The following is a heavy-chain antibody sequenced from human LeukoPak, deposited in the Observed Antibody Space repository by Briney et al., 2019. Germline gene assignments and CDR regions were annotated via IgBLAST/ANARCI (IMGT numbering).Heavy chain of an antibody. CDR3: ARALHKKTANYYGMDV. J-gene: IGHJ6*02. Sequence: GGSLRLSCAASGFTFDDYAFHWVRQAPGKGLQWVSLISGDGGSTYYADSVKGRFTISRDNAKNTLYLQMNSLRAEDTAVYYYARALHKKTANYYGMDVWGQGTTVTVSS. CDR2: ISGDGGST. D-gene: IGHD5-18*01. V-gene: IGHV3-43*02. CDR1: GFTFDDYA.